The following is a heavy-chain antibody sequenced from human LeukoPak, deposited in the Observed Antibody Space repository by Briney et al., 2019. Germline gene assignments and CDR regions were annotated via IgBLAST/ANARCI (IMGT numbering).Heavy chain of an antibody. D-gene: IGHD5-12*01. Sequence: SETLSLTCTVSGGSISSYYWSWIRQPPGKGLEWIGYIYTSGSTNYNPSLKSRVTISVDTSKNQFSLKLSSVTAADTAVYYCARRSIVATTFYYYYYMDVWAKGPRSPSP. V-gene: IGHV4-4*09. J-gene: IGHJ6*03. CDR1: GGSISSYY. CDR2: IYTSGST. CDR3: ARRSIVATTFYYYYYMDV.